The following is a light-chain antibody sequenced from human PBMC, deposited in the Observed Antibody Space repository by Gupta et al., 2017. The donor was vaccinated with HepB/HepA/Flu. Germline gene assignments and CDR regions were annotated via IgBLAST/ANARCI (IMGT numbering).Light chain of an antibody. CDR2: DDS. CDR3: QVWDGRSDHVV. Sequence: SYVLTQPPSVSVAPGQTARITCGGDNIGSKSVHWYKQKPGRAPVLVVYDDSDRPSGIPERLSGSNSGNTATLTISRVEAGDEADYYCQVWDGRSDHVVFGGGTKLTVL. CDR1: NIGSKS. J-gene: IGLJ2*01. V-gene: IGLV3-21*02.